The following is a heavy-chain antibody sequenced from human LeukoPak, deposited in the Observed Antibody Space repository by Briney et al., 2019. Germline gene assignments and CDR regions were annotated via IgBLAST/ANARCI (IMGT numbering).Heavy chain of an antibody. J-gene: IGHJ4*02. V-gene: IGHV3-33*01. D-gene: IGHD6-13*01. Sequence: PGGSLRLSCAASGFTFSSYGMHWVRQAPGKGLEWVAVIWYDGSNKYYADSVKGRFTISRDNSKNTLYLQMNSLRAEDTAVYYCAIHSSSWYFDYWGQGTLVTVSS. CDR3: AIHSSSWYFDY. CDR2: IWYDGSNK. CDR1: GFTFSSYG.